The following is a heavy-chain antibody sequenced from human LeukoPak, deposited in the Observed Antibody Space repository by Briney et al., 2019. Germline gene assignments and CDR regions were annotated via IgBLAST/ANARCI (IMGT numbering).Heavy chain of an antibody. V-gene: IGHV4-59*01. D-gene: IGHD5-18*01. Sequence: SQTLSRTCAVSGGSISNYYWSWIRQPPGKGLEWIAYIYYSGSTYYNPSLKSRVTISVDTSKNQFSLRLTSVTAADTAVYYCARDGGYNYDYWGQGALVTVSS. CDR3: ARDGGYNYDY. CDR1: GGSISNYY. CDR2: IYYSGST. J-gene: IGHJ4*02.